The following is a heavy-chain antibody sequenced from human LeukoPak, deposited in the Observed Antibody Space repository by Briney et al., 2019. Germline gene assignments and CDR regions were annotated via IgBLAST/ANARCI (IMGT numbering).Heavy chain of an antibody. CDR3: AKDPFDF. Sequence: PGRSLRLSCAASGFTFTNYGMHWVRQAPGKGLEWVAVISYDESNKSYVDFVKGRFTISRDTSKNTLYLQMNSLRAEDTAVFYCAKDPFDFWGQGTLVTVSS. CDR2: ISYDESNK. V-gene: IGHV3-30*18. J-gene: IGHJ4*02. CDR1: GFTFTNYG.